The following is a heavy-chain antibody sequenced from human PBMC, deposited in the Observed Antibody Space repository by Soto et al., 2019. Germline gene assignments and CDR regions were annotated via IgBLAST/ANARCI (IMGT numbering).Heavy chain of an antibody. CDR2: ISGSGGST. Sequence: GGSLRLSCAASGFTFSSYAMSWVRQAPGKGLEWVSAISGSGGSTYYADSVKGRFTISRDNSKNTLYLQMNSLRAEDTAVYYCVKVKSTSRAGYSYGPFDYWGQGTLVTVSS. D-gene: IGHD5-18*01. V-gene: IGHV3-23*01. J-gene: IGHJ4*02. CDR3: VKVKSTSRAGYSYGPFDY. CDR1: GFTFSSYA.